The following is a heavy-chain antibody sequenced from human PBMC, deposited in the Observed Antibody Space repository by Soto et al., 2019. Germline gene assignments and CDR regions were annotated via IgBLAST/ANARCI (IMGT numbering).Heavy chain of an antibody. CDR1: GGSISSPDHH. V-gene: IGHV4-30-4*01. Sequence: KPSETLSLTCTVSGGSISSPDHHWTWIRQSPGKGLEWIGAIYYSASTYYNPSLVSRLRISVDTSKNQFSLRLTSVTAADTAVYYCARDSRTPSGRMDVCCQGTTGTVS. CDR3: ARDSRTPSGRMDV. J-gene: IGHJ6*02. CDR2: IYYSAST.